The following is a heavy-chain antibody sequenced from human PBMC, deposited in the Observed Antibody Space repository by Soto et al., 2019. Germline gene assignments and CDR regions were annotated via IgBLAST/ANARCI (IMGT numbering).Heavy chain of an antibody. CDR3: RAYDFWSGFLDV. Sequence: SDTLSLTCTVSGGSISSSSYYWGWIRQPPGKGLEWIGSIYYSGSTYYNPSLKSRVTMSVDTSKNQFSLKLSSVTAADTAVYYCRAYDFWSGFLDVWGQGTTVTVSS. J-gene: IGHJ6*02. CDR1: GGSISSSSYY. D-gene: IGHD3-3*01. CDR2: IYYSGST. V-gene: IGHV4-39*01.